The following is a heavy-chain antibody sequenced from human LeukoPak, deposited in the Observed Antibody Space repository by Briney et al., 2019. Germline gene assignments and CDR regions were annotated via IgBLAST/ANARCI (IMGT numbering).Heavy chain of an antibody. V-gene: IGHV5-51*01. CDR2: IYPGDSDT. J-gene: IGHJ5*02. CDR1: GYSFTSYW. D-gene: IGHD2-8*01. Sequence: GESLKISCKGSGYSFTSYWIGWVRQMPGKGLEWMGIIYPGDSDTKYSPSYQGQVIISADNSISTAYLQWSSLKASDTAVYYCARSYCTSGNCYPRWFDPWGQGTLVTVSS. CDR3: ARSYCTSGNCYPRWFDP.